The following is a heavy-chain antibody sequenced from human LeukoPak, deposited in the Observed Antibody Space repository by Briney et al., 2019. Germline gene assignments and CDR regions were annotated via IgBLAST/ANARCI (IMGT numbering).Heavy chain of an antibody. D-gene: IGHD2-21*02. CDR3: AREIMDIVVVTAIRYFDY. J-gene: IGHJ4*02. CDR1: GFTFSSYE. Sequence: GGSLRLSYAATGFTFSSYEMNWVRQAPGKGLEWVSYIRSSGSTIYYADSVKGRFTISRDNAKNSLYLQMNSLRAEDTAVYYCAREIMDIVVVTAIRYFDYWGQGTLVTVSS. V-gene: IGHV3-48*03. CDR2: IRSSGSTI.